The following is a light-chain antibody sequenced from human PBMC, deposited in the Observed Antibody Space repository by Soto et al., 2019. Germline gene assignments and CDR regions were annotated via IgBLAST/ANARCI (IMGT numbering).Light chain of an antibody. V-gene: IGKV1-12*01. CDR2: AAS. J-gene: IGKJ4*01. CDR1: QSVSGW. Sequence: IQVTQSPSSLSASVEDSVTITCPASQSVSGWLAWYQQKQGEAPKLLIYAASSLQSGVPSRFSGSLYGTDFNLTISSLQTEDLATYYGQQANSFPLTFGGGTKVDIK. CDR3: QQANSFPLT.